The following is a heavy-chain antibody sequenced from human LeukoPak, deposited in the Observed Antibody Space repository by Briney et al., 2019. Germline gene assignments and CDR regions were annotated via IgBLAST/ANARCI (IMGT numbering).Heavy chain of an antibody. J-gene: IGHJ2*01. D-gene: IGHD2-2*01. CDR1: GYTFTSYY. CDR3: ARDLTIGMGVPAADWYFDL. Sequence: ASVKVSCKASGYTFTSYYTHWVRQAPGQGLEWMGIINPSGGSTSYAQKFQGRVTMTRDTSTSTVYMELSSLRSEDTAVYYCARDLTIGMGVPAADWYFDLWGRGTLVTVSS. V-gene: IGHV1-46*01. CDR2: INPSGGST.